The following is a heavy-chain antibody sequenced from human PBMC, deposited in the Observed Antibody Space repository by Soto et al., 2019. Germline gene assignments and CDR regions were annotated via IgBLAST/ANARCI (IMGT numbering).Heavy chain of an antibody. CDR3: AGPDFYGSGSYYRRGYYYYGMDV. CDR1: GYTFTSYG. CDR2: ISAYDGNT. Sequence: ASVKVSCKASGYTFTSYGISWVRQAPGQGLEWMGWISAYDGNTNYAQKLQGRVTMTTDTSTSTAYMELRSLRSDDTAVYYCAGPDFYGSGSYYRRGYYYYGMDVWGQGTTVTVSS. D-gene: IGHD3-10*01. V-gene: IGHV1-18*04. J-gene: IGHJ6*02.